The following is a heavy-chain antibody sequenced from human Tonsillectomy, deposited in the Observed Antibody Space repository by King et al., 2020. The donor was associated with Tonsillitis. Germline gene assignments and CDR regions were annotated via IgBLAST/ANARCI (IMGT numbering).Heavy chain of an antibody. CDR1: GYSISSGYY. J-gene: IGHJ6*02. CDR2: IYHSGRT. D-gene: IGHD5-12*01. CDR3: ARDVELVASTDPTEYYYYHGMDV. V-gene: IGHV4-38-2*02. Sequence: VQLQESGPGLVKPSETLSLTCAVSGYSISSGYYWGWVRQPPGKGLEWIGSIYHSGRTYYNPSLKSRVTISVDTSRDQFSLKVTSVTATDTAVYFCARDVELVASTDPTEYYYYHGMDVWGQGTTVTVSS.